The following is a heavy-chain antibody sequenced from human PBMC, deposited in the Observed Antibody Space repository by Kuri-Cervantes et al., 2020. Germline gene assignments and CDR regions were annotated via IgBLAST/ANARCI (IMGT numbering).Heavy chain of an antibody. CDR3: ASDSGWDRD. CDR2: ISYDGSNK. Sequence: GGSLRLSCAASGFTFSSYAMHWVRQAPGKGLEWVAVISYDGSNKYYADSVKGRFTISRDNSKNTLYLQMNSLRAEDTAVYYCASDSGWDRDWGQGTLVTVSS. J-gene: IGHJ4*02. CDR1: GFTFSSYA. V-gene: IGHV3-30-3*01. D-gene: IGHD6-19*01.